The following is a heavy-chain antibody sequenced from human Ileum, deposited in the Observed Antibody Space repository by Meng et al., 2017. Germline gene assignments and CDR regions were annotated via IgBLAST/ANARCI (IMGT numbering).Heavy chain of an antibody. J-gene: IGHJ4*02. D-gene: IGHD3-16*01. CDR3: ARGGGRYGPDFDY. CDR1: GGTYSGYY. V-gene: IGHV4-34*01. Sequence: QVQLQGWGAGRLKASETLSLTCAVYGGTYSGYYWSWIPQPPGQGLEWFREINHSGSTNYNPSLKSRVTISVDTSKNQFSLKLSSVTAAATAVYYCARGGGRYGPDFDYWGQGTLVTVSS. CDR2: INHSGST.